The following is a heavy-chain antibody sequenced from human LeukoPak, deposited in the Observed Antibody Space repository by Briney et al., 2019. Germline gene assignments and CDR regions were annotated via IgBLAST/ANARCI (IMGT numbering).Heavy chain of an antibody. D-gene: IGHD2-21*02. J-gene: IGHJ4*02. V-gene: IGHV3-23*01. CDR1: GFTFSSYA. CDR3: AKAPTLYCGGDCFADY. Sequence: GGSLRLSCAASGFTFSSYAMSWVRQAPGKGLEWVSGISGSGGSTYYADSVKGRFTISRDNPKNTLYLQMNSLRAEDTAVYYCAKAPTLYCGGDCFADYWGQGTLVTVPS. CDR2: ISGSGGST.